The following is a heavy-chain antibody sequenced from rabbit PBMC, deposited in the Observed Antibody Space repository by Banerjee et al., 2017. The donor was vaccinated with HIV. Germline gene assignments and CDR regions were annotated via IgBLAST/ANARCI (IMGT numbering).Heavy chain of an antibody. CDR1: FSFSSNA. J-gene: IGHJ4*01. Sequence: FSFSSNAMCWVRQAPGKGLEWIACINTSSGNTVYASWAKGRFTISKTSSTTVTLQMTSLTAADTATYFCARMDVSISYYYKLWGQGTLVTVS. CDR2: INTSSGNT. CDR3: ARMDVSISYYYKL. V-gene: IGHV1S40*01. D-gene: IGHD8-1*01.